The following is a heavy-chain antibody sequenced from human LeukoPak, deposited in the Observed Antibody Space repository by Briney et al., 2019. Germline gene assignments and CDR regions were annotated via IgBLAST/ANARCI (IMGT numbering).Heavy chain of an antibody. CDR1: GYTFTGHY. Sequence: GASVKVSCKASGYTFTGHYMHWVRQAPGQGLEWMGWINPNSGGTNYAQKFQGRVTMTRDTSISTAYMEVSRLRSDDTAVYYCASAPHGSGWENDAFDIWGQGTRVTVSS. J-gene: IGHJ3*02. D-gene: IGHD6-19*01. CDR2: INPNSGGT. V-gene: IGHV1-2*02. CDR3: ASAPHGSGWENDAFDI.